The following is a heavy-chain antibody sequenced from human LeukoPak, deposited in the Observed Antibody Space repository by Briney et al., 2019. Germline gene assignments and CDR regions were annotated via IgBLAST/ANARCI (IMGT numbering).Heavy chain of an antibody. V-gene: IGHV4-61*02. CDR1: GGSVSSGTYY. J-gene: IGHJ3*02. D-gene: IGHD5-12*01. CDR2: IYSSGST. CDR3: ARDLLHRGYAFDI. Sequence: SETLSLTCTVSGGSVSSGTYYWGWIRQPAGKGLEWIGRIYSSGSTNYNPSLKSRVTMSVDTSKNQFSLNLTSVTAADTAVYYCARDLLHRGYAFDIWGQGTMVTVSS.